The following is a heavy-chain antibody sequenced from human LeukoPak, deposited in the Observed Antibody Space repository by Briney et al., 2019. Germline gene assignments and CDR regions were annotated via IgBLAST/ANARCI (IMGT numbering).Heavy chain of an antibody. J-gene: IGHJ4*02. V-gene: IGHV3-64*01. CDR3: ARVDYGSGCDS. CDR1: GFTFSSYE. Sequence: GGSLRLSCAASGFTFSSYEMNWVRQAPGKGLELVSAISSHGRRTYYANSVKGRFTISRDISKNTLYLQMDSLRAEDMAVYYCARVDYGSGCDSWGQGTLVAVSS. D-gene: IGHD6-19*01. CDR2: ISSHGRRT.